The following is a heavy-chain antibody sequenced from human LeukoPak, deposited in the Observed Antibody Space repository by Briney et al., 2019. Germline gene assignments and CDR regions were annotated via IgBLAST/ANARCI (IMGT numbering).Heavy chain of an antibody. D-gene: IGHD1-1*01. V-gene: IGHV6-1*01. CDR2: TYYRSKWYN. Sequence: WVRQMPGKGLEWLGRTYYRSKWYNDYAVSVKSRITINPDTSKNRFSLQLNSVTPEDTAVYYCARAYTTGTRYNWFDLWGQGTLVTVSS. CDR3: ARAYTTGTRYNWFDL. J-gene: IGHJ5*02.